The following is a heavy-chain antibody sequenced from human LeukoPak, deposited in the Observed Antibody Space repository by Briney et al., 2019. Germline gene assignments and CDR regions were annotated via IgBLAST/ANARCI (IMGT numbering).Heavy chain of an antibody. D-gene: IGHD6-13*01. J-gene: IGHJ4*02. Sequence: GGSLRLSCAASGFTFSSYAMSWVRQAPGKGLEWVSAISGSGGSTYYADSVKGRFTISRDNSKNTLYLQMNSLRAEDTAVYYCAKDMWGGIAACPNYWGQGTLVTVSS. CDR1: GFTFSSYA. CDR2: ISGSGGST. CDR3: AKDMWGGIAACPNY. V-gene: IGHV3-23*01.